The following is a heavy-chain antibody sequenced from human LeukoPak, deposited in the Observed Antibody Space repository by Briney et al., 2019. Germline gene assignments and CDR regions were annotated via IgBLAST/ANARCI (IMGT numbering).Heavy chain of an antibody. CDR3: ARGSYPSGYYMDG. V-gene: IGHV4-59*01. D-gene: IGHD3-16*02. CDR1: GGSISSYY. J-gene: IGHJ6*03. CDR2: IYHSGST. Sequence: PSETLSLTCTVSGGSISSYYWSWIRQPPGQGLEWIGYIYHSGSTNYNPSLKSRVTISVDTSKNQFSLKLSSVTAADTVVYYCARGSYPSGYYMDGWGKGTTVTVS.